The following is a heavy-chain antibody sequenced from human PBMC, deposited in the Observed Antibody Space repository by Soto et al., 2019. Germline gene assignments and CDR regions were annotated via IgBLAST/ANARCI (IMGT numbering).Heavy chain of an antibody. D-gene: IGHD2-8*01. V-gene: IGHV4-30-4*01. J-gene: IGHJ4*02. CDR3: ARGNLYYFDY. Sequence: SETLSLTCTVPGGSISSGDYYWSWIRQPPGKGLEWIGYIYYSGSTYYNPSLKSRVTISVDTSKNQFSLKLSSVNAADTAVYLCARGNLYYFDYWGQGTPVTVSS. CDR2: IYYSGST. CDR1: GGSISSGDYY.